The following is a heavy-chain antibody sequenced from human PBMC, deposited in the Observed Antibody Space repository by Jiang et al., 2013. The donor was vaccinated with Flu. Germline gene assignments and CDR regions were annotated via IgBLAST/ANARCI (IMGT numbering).Heavy chain of an antibody. Sequence: LLKPSETLSLTCGVYGESFSVYRESFSAYYWSWIRQPPGKGLEWIGSISHNGKAYYNPSLRSRVSISVDTSKNQFSLRLTSVTAADTAVYHCARGFMGSASADPSDPHNWFDPWGQGARVTVSS. CDR1: GESFSVYRESFSAYY. CDR3: ARGFMGSASADPSDPHNWFDP. CDR2: ISHNGKA. J-gene: IGHJ5*02. V-gene: IGHV4-38-2*01. D-gene: IGHD2-15*01.